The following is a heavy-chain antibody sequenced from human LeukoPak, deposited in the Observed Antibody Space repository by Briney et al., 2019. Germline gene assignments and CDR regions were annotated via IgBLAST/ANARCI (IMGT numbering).Heavy chain of an antibody. J-gene: IGHJ6*02. V-gene: IGHV3-13*01. CDR1: GFSFSTYD. CDR2: LGTNGDS. D-gene: IGHD6-6*01. CDR3: TRELRGIASHYHGMDV. Sequence: GGSLRLSCVASGFSFSTYDMYWVRQAAGRGLEWVSALGTNGDSYYLGSVKGRFTISRDDGKNSLYLQMNSLGVEDTAVYYCTRELRGIASHYHGMDVWGQGTAVIVSS.